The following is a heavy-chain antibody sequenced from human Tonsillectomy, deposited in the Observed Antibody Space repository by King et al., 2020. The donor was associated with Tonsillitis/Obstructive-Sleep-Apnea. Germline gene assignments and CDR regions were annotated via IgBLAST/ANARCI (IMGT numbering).Heavy chain of an antibody. Sequence: VQLVESGGGVVQPGRSLRLSCAASGFTFSVYGMHWVRQAPGKGLEWVAFISYDGSNRYYGDSVKGRFTISRDNFKNTLHMQMNSLRAEDTALYYCAKNPEVPAATPYYYYYGMDVWGQGTTVTVSS. CDR3: AKNPEVPAATPYYYYYGMDV. CDR1: GFTFSVYG. V-gene: IGHV3-30*18. CDR2: ISYDGSNR. J-gene: IGHJ6*02. D-gene: IGHD2-2*01.